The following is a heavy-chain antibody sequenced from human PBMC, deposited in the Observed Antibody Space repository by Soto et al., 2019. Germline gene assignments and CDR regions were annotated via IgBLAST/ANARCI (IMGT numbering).Heavy chain of an antibody. J-gene: IGHJ5*02. CDR3: ARVLWLARGLDNNWFDP. CDR2: IYYSGST. CDR1: GGSISSGDYY. V-gene: IGHV4-30-4*01. Sequence: QVQLQESGPGLVKPSQTLSLTCTVSGGSISSGDYYWSWIRQPPGKGLEWIGYIYYSGSTYYNPSLKGRVTISVDTSKNQFSLKLSSVTAADTAVYYCARVLWLARGLDNNWFDPWGQGTLVTVSS. D-gene: IGHD5-18*01.